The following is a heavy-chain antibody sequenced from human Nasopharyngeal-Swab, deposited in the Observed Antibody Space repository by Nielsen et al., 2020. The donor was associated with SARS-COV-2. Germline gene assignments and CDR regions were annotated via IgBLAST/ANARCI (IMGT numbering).Heavy chain of an antibody. Sequence: SETLSLTCTVSGGSISSGDYYWSWIRQPPGKGLEWIGYIYYSGSTYYNPSLKSRVTISVDTSKSQFSLKLSSVTAADTAVYYCARSRITMVRGVTPYFDYWGQGTLVTVSS. D-gene: IGHD3-10*01. V-gene: IGHV4-30-4*01. CDR2: IYYSGST. J-gene: IGHJ4*02. CDR1: GGSISSGDYY. CDR3: ARSRITMVRGVTPYFDY.